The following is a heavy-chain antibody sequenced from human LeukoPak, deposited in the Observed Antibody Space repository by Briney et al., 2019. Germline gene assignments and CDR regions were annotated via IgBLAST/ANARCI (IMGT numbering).Heavy chain of an antibody. CDR2: INPNSGGT. V-gene: IGHV1-2*02. CDR1: GYTFTGYY. D-gene: IGHD5-12*01. Sequence: VASVKVSCKASGYTFTGYYMHWVRQAPGQGLEWMGWINPNSGGTNYAQKFQGRVTMTRDTSIGTAYMELSRLRSDDTAVYYCAREVATISVERDYWGQGTLVTVSS. CDR3: AREVATISVERDY. J-gene: IGHJ4*02.